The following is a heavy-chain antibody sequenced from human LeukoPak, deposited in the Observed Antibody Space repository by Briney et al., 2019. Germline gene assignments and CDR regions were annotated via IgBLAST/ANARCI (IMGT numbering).Heavy chain of an antibody. CDR2: ISAYNGNT. Sequence: ASVKVSCKHSGYTFTSYGISWVRQAPGQGLERMGWISAYNGNTNYPQKLQGRVTMTTDTSTSTAYMELRSLRSDDTAVYYCARDSPVTTLNWFNPWGQGTLVTVS. CDR3: ARDSPVTTLNWFNP. V-gene: IGHV1-18*01. CDR1: GYTFTSYG. D-gene: IGHD4-17*01. J-gene: IGHJ5*02.